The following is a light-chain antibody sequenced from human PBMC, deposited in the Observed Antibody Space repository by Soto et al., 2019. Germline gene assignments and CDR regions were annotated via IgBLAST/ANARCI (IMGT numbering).Light chain of an antibody. V-gene: IGKV2-30*02. J-gene: IGKJ5*01. Sequence: PTRVSVSVALGQPASISCRSNQSLVHSDGIAYFSWFQQRPGRSPRSLIYKVSNRDSGVPARFSGSGSGTDFALKISRVEAEDVGVYYCMQGTHWPITVGQGTRLEIK. CDR2: KVS. CDR1: QSLVHSDGIAY. CDR3: MQGTHWPIT.